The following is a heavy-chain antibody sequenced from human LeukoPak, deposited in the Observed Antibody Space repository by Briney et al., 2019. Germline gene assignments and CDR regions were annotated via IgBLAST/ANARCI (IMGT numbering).Heavy chain of an antibody. V-gene: IGHV3-23*01. CDR3: AKGPGCGSGSYYKNYYGMDV. CDR1: GFAVSSYA. J-gene: IGHJ6*02. CDR2: ISGSGGST. Sequence: GGSLRLSCAASGFAVSSYAMSWVRQAPGKGLEWVSAISGSGGSTYYADSVKGRFTISRDNSKNTLYLQMNSLRAEDTAVYYCAKGPGCGSGSYYKNYYGMDVWGHGTTVTVSS. D-gene: IGHD3-10*01.